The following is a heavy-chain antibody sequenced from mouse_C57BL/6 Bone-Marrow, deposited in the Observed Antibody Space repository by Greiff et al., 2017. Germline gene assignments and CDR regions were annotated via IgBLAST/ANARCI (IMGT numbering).Heavy chain of an antibody. CDR1: GFTFSDYG. CDR3: ARGRCFPYYAMYY. J-gene: IGHJ4*01. CDR2: ISSGSSTI. V-gene: IGHV5-17*01. Sequence: EVQRVESGGGLVKPGGSLKLSCAASGFTFSDYGMHWVRQAPEKGLEWVAYISSGSSTIYYADTVKGRFTISRDNAKSTLFLQMTSLRSEDTAMYYCARGRCFPYYAMYYWGQEASLTLSS.